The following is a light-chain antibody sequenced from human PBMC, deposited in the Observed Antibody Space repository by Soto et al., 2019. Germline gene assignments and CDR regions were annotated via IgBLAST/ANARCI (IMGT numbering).Light chain of an antibody. V-gene: IGKV3-15*01. CDR1: QSVRTK. CDR3: QQYNSWPPIT. J-gene: IGKJ5*01. CDR2: GAS. Sequence: EIVMTQSPDTLYVSPGEGATLSFRSSQSVRTKLAWYQQKAGQAPRLLIYGASTRATGIPDRFSGSGSGTEFTLTISSLQSEDFAVYYCQQYNSWPPITFGQGTRLEI.